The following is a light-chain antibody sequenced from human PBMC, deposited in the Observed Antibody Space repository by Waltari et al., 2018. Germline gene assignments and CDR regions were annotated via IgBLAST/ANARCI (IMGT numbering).Light chain of an antibody. CDR3: LQYNSNPPT. CDR2: TAS. Sequence: DIQMTQSPSSLSASAGDRVTITCRASQGISTYLNWYQQKPGKAPKRLIYTASSLESGVPSRFSGSGSGTHFTLTISSLQPEDFATYYCLQYNSNPPTFGGGTKVEIK. V-gene: IGKV1-17*01. J-gene: IGKJ4*01. CDR1: QGISTY.